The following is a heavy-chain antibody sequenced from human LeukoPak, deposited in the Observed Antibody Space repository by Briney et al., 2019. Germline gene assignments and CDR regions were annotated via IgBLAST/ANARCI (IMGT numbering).Heavy chain of an antibody. D-gene: IGHD3-22*01. CDR1: GGSVSSGSYY. CDR2: IYYSGST. CDR3: ARAFDSSGYYPDY. J-gene: IGHJ4*02. Sequence: PSETLSLTCTVSGGSVSSGSYYWSWIRQPPGKGLEWIGYIYYSGSTNYNPSLKGRVTISVDTSKNQFSLKLSSVTAADTAVYYCARAFDSSGYYPDYWGQGTLVTVSS. V-gene: IGHV4-61*01.